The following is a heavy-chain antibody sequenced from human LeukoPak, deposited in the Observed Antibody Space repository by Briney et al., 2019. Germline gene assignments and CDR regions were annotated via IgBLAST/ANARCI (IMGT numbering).Heavy chain of an antibody. Sequence: SVKVSCKASGGTFSSYTISWVRQAPGQGLEWTGRIIPILGIANYAQKFQGRVTITADKSTSTAYMELSSLRSEDTAVYYCASSSRTYYYDSSGYPLLHYWGQGTLVTVSS. J-gene: IGHJ4*02. CDR2: IIPILGIA. V-gene: IGHV1-69*02. CDR1: GGTFSSYT. CDR3: ASSSRTYYYDSSGYPLLHY. D-gene: IGHD3-22*01.